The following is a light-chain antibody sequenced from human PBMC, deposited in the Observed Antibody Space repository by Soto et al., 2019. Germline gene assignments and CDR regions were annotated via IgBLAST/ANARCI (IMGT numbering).Light chain of an antibody. Sequence: QSALTQPPSASGSPGQSVTISCTGTSSDVGAYNYVSWYQQHPGKAPKLMIYEVSKRPSGVPDRLSGPKSGNTASLTVSGLQAEDEADYYCSSYASSNNFFGTGTKVTVL. CDR3: SSYASSNNF. J-gene: IGLJ1*01. CDR1: SSDVGAYNY. CDR2: EVS. V-gene: IGLV2-8*01.